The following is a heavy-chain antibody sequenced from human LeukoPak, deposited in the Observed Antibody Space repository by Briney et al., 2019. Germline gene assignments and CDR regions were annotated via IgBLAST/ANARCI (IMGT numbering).Heavy chain of an antibody. CDR2: ISSSSSTI. CDR1: GFTFSSYS. D-gene: IGHD3-16*01. Sequence: GGSLRLSCAASGFTFSSYSMNWVRQAPGKGLEWVSYISSSSSTIYYADSVKGRFTISRDNAKNSLYLQMNSLRAEDTAVYYCARRLSSIGGGVYGMDVWGQGTTVTVSS. V-gene: IGHV3-48*04. J-gene: IGHJ6*02. CDR3: ARRLSSIGGGVYGMDV.